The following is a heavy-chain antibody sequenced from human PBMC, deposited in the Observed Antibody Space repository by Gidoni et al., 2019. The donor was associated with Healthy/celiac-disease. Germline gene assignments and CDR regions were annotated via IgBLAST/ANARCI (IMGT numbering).Heavy chain of an antibody. Sequence: QVQLVQSGAEVKKPGASVKVSCKASGYPFTSYDINWVRQATGQGLEWMGWMNPNSGNTGYAQKFQGIVTMTRNTSISTAYMELSSLRSEDTAVYYCARGIRPDILTGYYMPYWYFDLWGRGTLVTVSS. J-gene: IGHJ2*01. D-gene: IGHD3-9*01. CDR1: GYPFTSYD. V-gene: IGHV1-8*01. CDR3: ARGIRPDILTGYYMPYWYFDL. CDR2: MNPNSGNT.